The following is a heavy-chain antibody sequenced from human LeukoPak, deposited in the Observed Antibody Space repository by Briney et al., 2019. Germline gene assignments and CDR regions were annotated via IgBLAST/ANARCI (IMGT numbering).Heavy chain of an antibody. CDR2: ISGSGGST. V-gene: IGHV3-23*01. CDR1: GFTFSSYA. D-gene: IGHD3-9*01. Sequence: GGSLRHSCAASGFTFSSYAMSWVRQAAGKGLEWVSAISGSGGSTYYADSVKSRCTISRDNTNNTLYLQMKSLRAEDTAVYYCAKDVSVLRYFDWLPLYYFDYWGQGTLVTVSS. CDR3: AKDVSVLRYFDWLPLYYFDY. J-gene: IGHJ4*02.